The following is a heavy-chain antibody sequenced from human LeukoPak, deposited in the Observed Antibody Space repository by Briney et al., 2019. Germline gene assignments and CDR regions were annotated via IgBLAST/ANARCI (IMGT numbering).Heavy chain of an antibody. CDR3: ARDLERGVIGGFDP. J-gene: IGHJ5*02. V-gene: IGHV4-59*01. CDR1: GGSLSNYF. D-gene: IGHD3-10*01. CDR2: IFDSGHT. Sequence: SETLSLTCSVSGGSLSNYFWSWIRQPPGKGLEWIGFIFDSGHTKYNPSLKSRVAISVDTSKRQISLKLTSVTAAGTAVYYCARDLERGVIGGFDPWGQGTLVTVSS.